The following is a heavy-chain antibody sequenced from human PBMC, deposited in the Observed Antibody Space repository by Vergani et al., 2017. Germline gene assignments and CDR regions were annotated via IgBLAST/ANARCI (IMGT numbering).Heavy chain of an antibody. Sequence: EVQLVESGGGLIQPGGSLRLSCAASGFTVSSNYMSWVRQAPGKGLEWVSVIYSGGSTYYADSVKGRFTISRDNSKTTLYLQMISLRAEDTALYYCAKVQSSLRGVVISDAFDIWGQGTLVTVSS. CDR1: GFTVSSNY. CDR3: AKVQSSLRGVVISDAFDI. V-gene: IGHV3-53*01. J-gene: IGHJ3*02. D-gene: IGHD3-22*01. CDR2: IYSGGST.